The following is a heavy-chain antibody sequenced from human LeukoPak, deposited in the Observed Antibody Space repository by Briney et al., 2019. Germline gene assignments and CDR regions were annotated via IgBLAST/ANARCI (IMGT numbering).Heavy chain of an antibody. Sequence: ASVKVSCKASGYTFTGYYIHWVRRAPGQGLEWMGWISPSGGTDYAPKFQGRVTMTRDTSITTAYMELDSLKSDDTAVYYCARDHYYPSGSPSFDYWGQGTLVTVSS. CDR1: GYTFTGYY. CDR2: ISPSGGT. J-gene: IGHJ4*02. CDR3: ARDHYYPSGSPSFDY. D-gene: IGHD3-10*01. V-gene: IGHV1-2*02.